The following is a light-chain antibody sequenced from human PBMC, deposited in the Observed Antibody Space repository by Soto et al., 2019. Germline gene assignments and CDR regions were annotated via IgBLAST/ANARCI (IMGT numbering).Light chain of an antibody. Sequence: EIVLTQSPGTLSLSPGERATLSCRASQSVRSSYLAWYQQKPGQAPRLLIYGASSRATGIPDRFRGTGSGTDFTLTSSRLAPEDFAVYYCQQYGSSAYTFGQGTKLEIK. CDR2: GAS. V-gene: IGKV3-20*01. CDR1: QSVRSSY. J-gene: IGKJ2*01. CDR3: QQYGSSAYT.